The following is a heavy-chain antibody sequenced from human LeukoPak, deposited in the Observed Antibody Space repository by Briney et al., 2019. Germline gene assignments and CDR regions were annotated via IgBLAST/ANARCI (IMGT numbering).Heavy chain of an antibody. CDR3: ARDSTTSIAAAGPSSVDY. CDR2: INPSGGST. J-gene: IGHJ4*02. Sequence: GASVKVSCEASGYTFTSYYMHWVRQAPGQGLEWMGIINPSGGSTSYAQKFQGRVTMTRDTSTSTVYMELSSLRSEDTAVYYCARDSTTSIAAAGPSSVDYWGQGTLVTVSS. D-gene: IGHD6-13*01. CDR1: GYTFTSYY. V-gene: IGHV1-46*01.